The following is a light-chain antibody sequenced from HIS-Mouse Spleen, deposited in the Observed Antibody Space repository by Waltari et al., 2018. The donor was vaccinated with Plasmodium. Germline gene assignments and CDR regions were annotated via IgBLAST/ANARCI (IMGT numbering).Light chain of an antibody. Sequence: SYELTQPPSVSVSPGQTARITCSGDALPKKYAYWYQQKSGQAPVLVNYEDSKLPSGIPERFSGSSSGTMATLTISGAQVEYEADYYCYATDSSGNHVVFGGGTKLTVL. CDR2: EDS. CDR1: ALPKKY. CDR3: YATDSSGNHVV. V-gene: IGLV3-10*01. J-gene: IGLJ2*01.